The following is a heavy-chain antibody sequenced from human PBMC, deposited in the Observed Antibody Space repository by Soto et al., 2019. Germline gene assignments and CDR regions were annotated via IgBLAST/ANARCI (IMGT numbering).Heavy chain of an antibody. CDR3: ATYNIGGGGRGY. J-gene: IGHJ4*02. D-gene: IGHD3-16*01. CDR2: INYDGST. Sequence: QVQLQESGPGLVKPSETLSLTCTVSGGSVTSHHLSWIRQPPGKGLEWMGYINYDGSTNYNPSLWRRASMSVDTSNSRFSLRLTAMTAADTAVYYCATYNIGGGGRGYWGQGTLVTVSS. CDR1: GGSVTSHH. V-gene: IGHV4-59*08.